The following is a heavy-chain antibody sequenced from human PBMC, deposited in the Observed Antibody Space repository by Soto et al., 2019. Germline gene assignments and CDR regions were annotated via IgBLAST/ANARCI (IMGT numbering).Heavy chain of an antibody. J-gene: IGHJ5*02. CDR1: GGSFSSYY. CDR3: GRDGAVVVAKYGGGFAP. Sequence: SETLSLTCAVYGGSFSSYYWSWIRQPPGKGLEWIGYIYYSGSTNYNPSLKSRVTISVDTSKNQFSLKLSSVTAADTAVYYCGRDGAVVVAKYGGGFAPWGKGTWVPVSS. V-gene: IGHV4-59*01. CDR2: IYYSGST. D-gene: IGHD2-15*01.